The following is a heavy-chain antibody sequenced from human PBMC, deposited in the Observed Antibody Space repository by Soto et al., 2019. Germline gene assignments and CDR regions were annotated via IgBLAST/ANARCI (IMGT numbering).Heavy chain of an antibody. Sequence: GGSLRLSCAASGFTFSSYAMTWVRQAPGKGLDWVAALSDSGGSTYYADSVKGRFTISEDNSKNTVYQQMSSLRAEDTAVYYCTLYCSGVTCSGHWGQGTLVTVSS. CDR1: GFTFSSYA. V-gene: IGHV3-23*01. J-gene: IGHJ4*02. CDR3: TLYCSGVTCSGH. CDR2: LSDSGGST. D-gene: IGHD2-15*01.